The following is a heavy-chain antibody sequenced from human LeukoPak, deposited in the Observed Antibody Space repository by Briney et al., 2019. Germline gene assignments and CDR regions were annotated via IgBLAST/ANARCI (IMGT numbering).Heavy chain of an antibody. CDR1: GGSVSSNSAS. J-gene: IGHJ5*02. V-gene: IGHV6-1*01. CDR2: TYYRSKWNS. D-gene: IGHD1-1*01. Sequence: SQTLSLTCAISGGSVSSNSASWNWIRQSPSRGLEWLGRTYYRSKWNSDYAVSVKSRITINPDTSKNQFSLHLESVTPEDTAVYYCARDPDNSYEWGPFDPWGQGTLVTVSS. CDR3: ARDPDNSYEWGPFDP.